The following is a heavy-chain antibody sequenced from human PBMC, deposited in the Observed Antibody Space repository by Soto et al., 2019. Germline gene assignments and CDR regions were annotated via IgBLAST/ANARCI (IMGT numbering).Heavy chain of an antibody. Sequence: PGGSLRLSCAASGFTFSSYWMSWVRQAPGKGLEWVANIKHDGGERYYVDSVKGRLTISRDNAKNSLYLQMNTLRAEDTAVYFCARLLTAVTPRGGYDYYGFDVWGQGTTVTVSS. CDR1: GFTFSSYW. V-gene: IGHV3-7*03. D-gene: IGHD4-17*01. CDR3: ARLLTAVTPRGGYDYYGFDV. CDR2: IKHDGGER. J-gene: IGHJ6*02.